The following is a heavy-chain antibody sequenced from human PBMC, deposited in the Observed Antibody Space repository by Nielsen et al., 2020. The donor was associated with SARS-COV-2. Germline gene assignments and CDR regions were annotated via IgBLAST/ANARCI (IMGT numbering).Heavy chain of an antibody. D-gene: IGHD3-22*01. Sequence: GSLRLSCTVSGGSISSYYWSWIRQPPGKGLEWIGYIYYSGSTNYNPSLKSRVTISVDTSKNQFSLKLSSVTAADTAVYYCARSIPTYYYDSSGYYPGAFDIWGQGTMVTVSS. J-gene: IGHJ3*02. V-gene: IGHV4-59*01. CDR2: IYYSGST. CDR1: GGSISSYY. CDR3: ARSIPTYYYDSSGYYPGAFDI.